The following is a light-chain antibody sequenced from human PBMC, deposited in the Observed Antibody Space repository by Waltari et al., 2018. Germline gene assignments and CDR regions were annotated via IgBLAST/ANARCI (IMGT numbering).Light chain of an antibody. J-gene: IGKJ2*01. CDR1: QDIRNY. V-gene: IGKV1-33*01. CDR2: DAS. Sequence: DIQMTQSPSSLSASVGDRVTFTCQASQDIRNYLNWFQQTPGKAPKLLIYDASNLEAEVTSRFSGSGSGTDFTFTISSLQAEDLGTYYCQQYDNLPYTFGQWTKLEI. CDR3: QQYDNLPYT.